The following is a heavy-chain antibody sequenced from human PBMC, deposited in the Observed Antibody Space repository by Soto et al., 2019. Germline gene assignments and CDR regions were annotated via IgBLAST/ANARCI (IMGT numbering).Heavy chain of an antibody. CDR2: ISYSGST. J-gene: IGHJ5*02. V-gene: IGHV4-30-4*01. D-gene: IGHD6-13*01. CDR3: AREDLREVAAAPYNWFDP. Sequence: PSETLSLTCTVSGGSISSGDYYWSWIRQPPGKGLEWIGYISYSGSTYYNPSLKIRVTIALDASKKQFSLKLRSVTAADTAVYYCAREDLREVAAAPYNWFDPWGQGTLVTVS. CDR1: GGSISSGDYY.